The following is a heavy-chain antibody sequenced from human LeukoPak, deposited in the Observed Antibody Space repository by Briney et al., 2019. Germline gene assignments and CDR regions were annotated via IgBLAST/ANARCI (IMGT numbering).Heavy chain of an antibody. Sequence: PSETLSLTCTVSGGSINNYYWSWIRQPAGKGLEWIGRIYTRGSTNYNPSLKSRVTMSVDTSKNQFSLKLSSVTAADTAVYYCARHADKGQLPDDYAFDIWGQGTMVTVSS. V-gene: IGHV4-4*07. CDR2: IYTRGST. J-gene: IGHJ3*02. CDR3: ARHADKGQLPDDYAFDI. CDR1: GGSINNYY. D-gene: IGHD2-2*01.